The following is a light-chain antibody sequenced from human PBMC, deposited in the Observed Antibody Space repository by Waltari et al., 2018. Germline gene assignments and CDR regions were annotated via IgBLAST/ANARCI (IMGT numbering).Light chain of an antibody. V-gene: IGKV1-5*03. CDR1: QSISNY. Sequence: DIQMTQSPSTLSASVGDTITITCRASQSISNYLAWYQQKPGKAPKLLICKASSSGSGVPSRFSGSGSGTEFTHTISSLQPYDFATYYCQQYNTYSSFGQGTKLEVQ. CDR2: KAS. CDR3: QQYNTYSS. J-gene: IGKJ2*03.